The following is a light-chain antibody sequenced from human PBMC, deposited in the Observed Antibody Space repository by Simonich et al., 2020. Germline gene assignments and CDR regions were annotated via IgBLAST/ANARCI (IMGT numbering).Light chain of an antibody. J-gene: IGKJ1*01. V-gene: IGKV1-27*01. Sequence: DIQMTQSPSSLSASVGDRVTITCQASQDISNYLAWYQQKPGKVPKLLIYAASTLQSGVPSRFSGSGSGTDFTLTSSSLQPEDVATYYCQKYNSAPRTFGQGTKVEIK. CDR3: QKYNSAPRT. CDR2: AAS. CDR1: QDISNY.